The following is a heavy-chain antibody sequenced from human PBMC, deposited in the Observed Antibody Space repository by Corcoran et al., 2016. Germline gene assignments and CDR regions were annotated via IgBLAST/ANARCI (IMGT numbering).Heavy chain of an antibody. V-gene: IGHV4-4*07. J-gene: IGHJ5*02. CDR2: IYTSGST. Sequence: QVQLQESGPGLVKPSETLSLTCTVSGGSISSYYWSWIRQPAGKGLEWIGRIYTSGSTNYNPSLKSRVTMSVDTSRNQFSLKLSPVTAADTAVDDWARELGYGWGRCGFDPWGQGTLVTVSS. D-gene: IGHD3-10*01. CDR3: ARELGYGWGRCGFDP. CDR1: GGSISSYY.